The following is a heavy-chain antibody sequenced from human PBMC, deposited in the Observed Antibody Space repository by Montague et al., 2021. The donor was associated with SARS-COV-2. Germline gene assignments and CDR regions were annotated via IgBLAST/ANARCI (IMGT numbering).Heavy chain of an antibody. CDR1: DGSFSDYY. J-gene: IGHJ6*02. Sequence: SETLSLTCAVYDGSFSDYYWNWIRQPPGKGLEWIGEISHGGTTNYNPSLKSRATISLDKSKSQFSLKLTSVTAADTAIYYCGRGRKVVPWFRYYDMDVWGQGTTVTVSS. V-gene: IGHV4-34*01. CDR2: ISHGGTT. D-gene: IGHD1-14*01. CDR3: GRGRKVVPWFRYYDMDV.